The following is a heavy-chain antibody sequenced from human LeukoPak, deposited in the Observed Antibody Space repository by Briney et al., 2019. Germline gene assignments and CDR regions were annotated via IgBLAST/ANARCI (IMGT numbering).Heavy chain of an antibody. CDR2: ISSASTYI. V-gene: IGHV3-21*04. J-gene: IGHJ4*02. CDR1: GLPFSRYS. Sequence: GESQRLSCGASGLPFSRYSMHWVPQATGKGLEWVSSISSASTYIYYADSGKGRFTISRDNFKKTLDLQMSSLGGEDTAIYYCARTGVGGGYRFDYWGQGTLDSVSS. D-gene: IGHD1-26*01. CDR3: ARTGVGGGYRFDY.